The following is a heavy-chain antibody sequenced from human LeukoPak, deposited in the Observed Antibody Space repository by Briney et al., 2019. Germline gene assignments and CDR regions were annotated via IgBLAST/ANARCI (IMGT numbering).Heavy chain of an antibody. D-gene: IGHD2-15*01. J-gene: IGHJ5*02. CDR1: GGSFSGYY. V-gene: IGHV4-34*01. CDR3: AIRIDRSGGRCYWFDP. CDR2: INHSGST. Sequence: SETLSLTCAVYGGSFSGYYWSWIRQPPGKGLEWIGEINHSGSTNYNPSLKSRVTISADTSKNQFSLKLSSVTAADTAVYYCAIRIDRSGGRCYWFDPWGQGNLVTVSS.